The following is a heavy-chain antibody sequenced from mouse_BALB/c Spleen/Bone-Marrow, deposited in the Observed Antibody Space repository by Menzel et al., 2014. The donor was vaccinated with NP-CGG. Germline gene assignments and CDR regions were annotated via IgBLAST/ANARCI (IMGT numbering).Heavy chain of an antibody. J-gene: IGHJ1*01. CDR2: IYPYNGGT. V-gene: IGHV1S29*02. D-gene: IGHD1-1*02. CDR3: ARVGAYWYFDV. Sequence: VQLQQPGPVLVKPGASVKISCKASGYTFTDYNMHWVKQSHGKSLEWIGYIYPYNGGTGYNQKFKNKATLTVDNSSSTAYMEFRSLTSEDSAVYYCARVGAYWYFDVWGAGTTVTVSS. CDR1: GYTFTDYN.